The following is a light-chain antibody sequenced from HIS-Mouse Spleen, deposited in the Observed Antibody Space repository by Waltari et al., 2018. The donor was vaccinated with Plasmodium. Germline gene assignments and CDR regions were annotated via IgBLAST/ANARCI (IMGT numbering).Light chain of an antibody. V-gene: IGLV2-23*01. CDR1: SSAVGSYNL. CDR2: EGS. J-gene: IGLJ3*02. Sequence: QSALTQPASVSGSPGQSIPIPGTGPSSAVGSYNLVSWYQQHPGKAPKLMIYEGSKRPSGVSNRFSGSKSGNTASLTISGLQAEDEADYYCCSYAGSSTNWVFGGGTKLTVL. CDR3: CSYAGSSTNWV.